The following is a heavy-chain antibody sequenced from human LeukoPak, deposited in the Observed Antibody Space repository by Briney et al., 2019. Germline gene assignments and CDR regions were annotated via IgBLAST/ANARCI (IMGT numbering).Heavy chain of an antibody. CDR1: GFTFSSNG. V-gene: IGHV3-48*04. J-gene: IGHJ1*01. Sequence: GGSLRLSCAASGFTFSSNGMHWVRQAPGKGLEWVSYIGSSGITIYYADSVKGRFTISRDNARNSLYLQMNSLRAEDTAVYYCATQFTAAAGTIYFQHWGQGTLVTVSS. D-gene: IGHD6-13*01. CDR3: ATQFTAAAGTIYFQH. CDR2: IGSSGITI.